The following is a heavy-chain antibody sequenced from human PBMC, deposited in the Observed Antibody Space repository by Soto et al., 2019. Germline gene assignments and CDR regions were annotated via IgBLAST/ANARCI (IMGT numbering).Heavy chain of an antibody. D-gene: IGHD4-17*01. V-gene: IGHV1-18*01. J-gene: IGHJ6*03. CDR1: GYTFTSYG. CDR2: ISAYNGNT. CDR3: ARDRGSDYAAYYYMDV. Sequence: ASVKVSCKASGYTFTSYGISWVRQAPGQGLEWMGWISAYNGNTNYAQKLQGRVTMTTDTSTGTAYMELRGLRSDDTAVYYCARDRGSDYAAYYYMDVWGKGTTVTVSS.